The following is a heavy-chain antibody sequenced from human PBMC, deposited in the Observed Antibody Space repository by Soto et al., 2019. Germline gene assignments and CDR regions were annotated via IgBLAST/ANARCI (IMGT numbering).Heavy chain of an antibody. V-gene: IGHV3-7*01. CDR3: ARGSLDEQWLVYYFDY. Sequence: GGSLRLSCAASGFTFSSYWMSWVRQAPGKGLEWVANIKQDGSEKYYVDSVKGRFTISRDNAKNSLYLQMNSLRAEDTAVYYCARGSLDEQWLVYYFDYWGQGTLVTVSS. CDR2: IKQDGSEK. J-gene: IGHJ4*02. D-gene: IGHD6-19*01. CDR1: GFTFSSYW.